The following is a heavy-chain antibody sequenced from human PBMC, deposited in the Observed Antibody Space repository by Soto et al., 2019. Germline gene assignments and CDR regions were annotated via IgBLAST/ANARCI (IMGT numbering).Heavy chain of an antibody. V-gene: IGHV1-3*01. CDR2: INAGNGNT. CDR1: GYTFTSYA. Sequence: QVQLVQSGAEVKKPGASVKVSCKASGYTFTSYAMHWVRQAPGQSLEWMGWINAGNGNTKCSQKFQGRITITRDTSASTAYMELTSLRSEDTAVYYCARMETGRVVTRPNWLDPWGQGTLVTVSS. CDR3: ARMETGRVVTRPNWLDP. D-gene: IGHD2-21*02. J-gene: IGHJ5*02.